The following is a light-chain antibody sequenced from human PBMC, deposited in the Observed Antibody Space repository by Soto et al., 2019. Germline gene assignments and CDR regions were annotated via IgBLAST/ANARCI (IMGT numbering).Light chain of an antibody. V-gene: IGKV3-20*01. Sequence: EIVLTQSPGTLSLSPGERATLSCRASQSVSNNYLAWYQQKPGQAPRLLIYGASNRATGIPDRFSGSGSGKDFTLTISRLEPEDFAVYYCHQYSGPPYTVGQGTKLEIK. CDR3: HQYSGPPYT. J-gene: IGKJ2*01. CDR1: QSVSNNY. CDR2: GAS.